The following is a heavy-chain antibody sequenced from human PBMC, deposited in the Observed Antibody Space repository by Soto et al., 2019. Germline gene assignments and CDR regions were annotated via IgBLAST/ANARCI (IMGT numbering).Heavy chain of an antibody. CDR3: ARNLGAGYGVAYYYFMDV. CDR2: IYNSGST. J-gene: IGHJ6*03. Sequence: QLQLQESGPGLVKPSETLSLTCTVSGGSISRTNYYWGWIRQPPGKGLEWIGSIYNSGSTYYNPSLTSRLTITVDTSSNQFSLSLRSATAVDTAVYYCARNLGAGYGVAYYYFMDVWCKGTRVTVSS. CDR1: GGSISRTNYY. D-gene: IGHD4-17*01. V-gene: IGHV4-39*01.